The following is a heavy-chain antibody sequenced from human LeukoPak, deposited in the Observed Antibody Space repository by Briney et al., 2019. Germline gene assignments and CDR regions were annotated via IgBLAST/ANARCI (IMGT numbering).Heavy chain of an antibody. D-gene: IGHD2-21*01. CDR3: ARLHTEVIVPKGPDY. CDR2: IFYTGST. Sequence: SETLSLTCTVSGGSIMSSSSYWGWIRQSPGEGLEWIGCIFYTGSTNYNPSLKSRVTISVDTSNNQFSLRLSSVTAADTAVYYCARLHTEVIVPKGPDYWGQGTLVAVSS. J-gene: IGHJ4*02. CDR1: GGSIMSSSSY. V-gene: IGHV4-39*01.